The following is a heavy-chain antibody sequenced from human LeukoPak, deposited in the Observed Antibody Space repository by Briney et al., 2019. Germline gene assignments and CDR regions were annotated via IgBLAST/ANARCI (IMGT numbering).Heavy chain of an antibody. CDR2: IYYSGST. CDR3: ARGRAVAGTRGLDY. D-gene: IGHD6-19*01. Sequence: SETLSLTCTVSGGSISSSSYYWGWIRQPPGKGLEWIGSIYYSGSTYYNPSLKSRVTISVDTSKNQFSLKLSSVTAADTAVYYCARGRAVAGTRGLDYWGQGTLVTVSS. CDR1: GGSISSSSYY. J-gene: IGHJ4*02. V-gene: IGHV4-39*07.